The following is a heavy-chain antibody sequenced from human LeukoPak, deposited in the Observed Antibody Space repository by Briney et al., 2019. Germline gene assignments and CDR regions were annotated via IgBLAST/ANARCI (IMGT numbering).Heavy chain of an antibody. Sequence: ASVKVSCKTSGFTFTTYTMHWVRQAPGQRLEWMGWINAADGNTQYSQKFQGRVTITRDTSASTAYMELSSLRSEDTAVYYCARGAPIRVAVAATFDPWGQGTLVTVPS. CDR3: ARGAPIRVAVAATFDP. D-gene: IGHD6-19*01. J-gene: IGHJ5*02. V-gene: IGHV1-3*01. CDR1: GFTFTTYT. CDR2: INAADGNT.